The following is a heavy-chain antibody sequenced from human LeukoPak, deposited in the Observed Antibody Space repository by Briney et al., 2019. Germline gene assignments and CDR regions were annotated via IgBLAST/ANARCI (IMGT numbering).Heavy chain of an antibody. J-gene: IGHJ5*02. D-gene: IGHD6-13*01. Sequence: GGSLRLSCAASGFTFSSYAMHWVRQAPGKGLEWVAAISYDGSNEYYADSVKGRFTISRDNSKNTLYLQMNSLRAEDTAVYYCAKDHQAAAGTALNWFDPWGQGTLVTVSS. CDR1: GFTFSSYA. CDR3: AKDHQAAAGTALNWFDP. V-gene: IGHV3-30-3*01. CDR2: ISYDGSNE.